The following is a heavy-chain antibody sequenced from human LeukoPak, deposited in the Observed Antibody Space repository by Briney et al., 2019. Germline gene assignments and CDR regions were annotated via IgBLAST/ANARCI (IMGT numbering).Heavy chain of an antibody. CDR3: ARGGLTTVVTPSY. Sequence: GGSLRLSCAASGFTFDDYGMSWVRQVPGKGLEWVSGINWSGGSTAYADSVKGRFTISRDNAKNSLYLQMNSLRGEDTALYYCARGGLTTVVTPSYWGQGTLVTVSS. V-gene: IGHV3-20*04. CDR1: GFTFDDYG. CDR2: INWSGGST. D-gene: IGHD4-23*01. J-gene: IGHJ4*02.